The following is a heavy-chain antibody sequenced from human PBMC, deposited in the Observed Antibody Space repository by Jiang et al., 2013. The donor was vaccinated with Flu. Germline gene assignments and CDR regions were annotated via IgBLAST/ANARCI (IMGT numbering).Heavy chain of an antibody. J-gene: IGHJ6*02. CDR2: IHNSGTT. D-gene: IGHD2-21*02. V-gene: IGHV4-59*08. Sequence: GLVKPSETLSLTCTVSSGSISSHYWSWIRQPPGKGLEWIGYIHNSGTTNYNPSLKSRVTISIDTSTNQFSLKLISVTAPDTAVYYCARSYCGGDCYSMFGYSYYGMDVWAKGPRSPSP. CDR3: ARSYCGGDCYSMFGYSYYGMDV. CDR1: SGSISSHY.